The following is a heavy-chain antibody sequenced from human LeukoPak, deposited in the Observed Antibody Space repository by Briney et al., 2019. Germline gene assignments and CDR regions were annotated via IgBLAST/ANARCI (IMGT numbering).Heavy chain of an antibody. CDR2: IYYSGST. Sequence: PSETLSLTCTVSGGSISSYYWSWIRQPPGKGLEWIGYIYYSGSTNYNPSLKSRVTISVDTSKNQFSLKLSSVTAADTAVYYCARLYGGPLPDWSQGTLVTVSS. V-gene: IGHV4-59*01. J-gene: IGHJ4*02. CDR3: ARLYGGPLPD. D-gene: IGHD4-23*01. CDR1: GGSISSYY.